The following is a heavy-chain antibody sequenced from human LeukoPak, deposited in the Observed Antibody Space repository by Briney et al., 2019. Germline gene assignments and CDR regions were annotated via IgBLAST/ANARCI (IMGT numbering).Heavy chain of an antibody. CDR3: ARATASGSYYGGFDY. V-gene: IGHV3-21*01. D-gene: IGHD1-26*01. J-gene: IGHJ4*02. Sequence: GGSLRLSCAASGFTFSSYSMNWVRQVPGKGLEWVSSISSSSSYIYYADSVKGRFTISRDNAKNSLYLQMNSLRAEDTAVYYCARATASGSYYGGFDYWGQGTLVTVSS. CDR1: GFTFSSYS. CDR2: ISSSSSYI.